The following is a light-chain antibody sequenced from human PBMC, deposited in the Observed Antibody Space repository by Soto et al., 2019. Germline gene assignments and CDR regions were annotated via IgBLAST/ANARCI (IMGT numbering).Light chain of an antibody. CDR1: QSVSSNY. V-gene: IGKV3-20*01. CDR2: DAS. Sequence: EIVLTQSPGTLYLSPGERATLSCRASQSVSSNYLAWYQQKPGQAPRLLIYDASSRATGVPDRFSGSGSGTGFTLAISRLEPEDVAVYYCQQYGSSPRTFGQGTKLEIK. J-gene: IGKJ2*01. CDR3: QQYGSSPRT.